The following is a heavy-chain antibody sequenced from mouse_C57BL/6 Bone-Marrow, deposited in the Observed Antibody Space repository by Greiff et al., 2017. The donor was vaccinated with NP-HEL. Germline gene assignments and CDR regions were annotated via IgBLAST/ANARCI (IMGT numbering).Heavy chain of an antibody. CDR2: IDPSDSYT. J-gene: IGHJ3*01. Sequence: QVQLQQPGAELVMPGASVKLSCTASGYTFTSYWMHWVRQRPGQGLEWIGEIDPSDSYTYYNQKFTGKSTLTVDKSSSQASMQISSLTSEDSAVYYGARSLLLYRFAYWGQGTLVTVSA. V-gene: IGHV1-69*01. CDR1: GYTFTSYW. D-gene: IGHD2-10*01. CDR3: ARSLLLYRFAY.